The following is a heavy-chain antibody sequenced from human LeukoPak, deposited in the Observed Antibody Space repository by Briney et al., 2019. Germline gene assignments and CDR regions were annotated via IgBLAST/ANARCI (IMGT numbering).Heavy chain of an antibody. V-gene: IGHV6-1*01. Sequence: SQTPSLTCAISVDSVSSPSVTCDCVRHSPSGGLGCLGRTYLRSKWSNDYAVAVRGRITTRSDTYKKQYPQQLNSVTPDDTAVYYCARMSYNDFHIWGQGTLVTVSS. CDR1: VDSVSSPSVT. CDR3: ARMSYNDFHI. D-gene: IGHD5/OR15-5a*01. J-gene: IGHJ3*02. CDR2: TYLRSKWSN.